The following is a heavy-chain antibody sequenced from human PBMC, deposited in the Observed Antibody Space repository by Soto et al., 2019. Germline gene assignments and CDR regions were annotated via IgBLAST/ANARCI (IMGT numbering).Heavy chain of an antibody. CDR3: ARCYYYDSSGFRFDP. CDR2: IYHSGST. Sequence: SETLSLTCAVSGCSISSGGYSWSWIRQPPGKGLEWIGYIYHSGSTYYNPSLKSRVTISVDRSKNQFSLKLSSVTAADTAVYYCARCYYYDSSGFRFDPWGQGTLVTVSS. J-gene: IGHJ5*02. CDR1: GCSISSGGYS. V-gene: IGHV4-30-2*01. D-gene: IGHD3-22*01.